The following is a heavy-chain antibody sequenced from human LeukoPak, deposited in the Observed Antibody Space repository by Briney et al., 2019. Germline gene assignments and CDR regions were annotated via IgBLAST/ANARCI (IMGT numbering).Heavy chain of an antibody. CDR1: GFTFSSYW. Sequence: GGSLRLSCAASGFTFSSYWMHWVRQVPGKGLVWVSRIKSDGSSTSYADLAKGRFTMSRDNAKNTLYLQMNSLRAEDTAVYYCARESRTDYYGDYWGQGTLVTVSS. J-gene: IGHJ4*02. D-gene: IGHD3-10*01. CDR3: ARESRTDYYGDY. CDR2: IKSDGSST. V-gene: IGHV3-74*01.